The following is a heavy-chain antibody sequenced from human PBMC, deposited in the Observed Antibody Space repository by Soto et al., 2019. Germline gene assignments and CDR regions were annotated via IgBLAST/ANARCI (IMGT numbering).Heavy chain of an antibody. CDR3: AREAGTTRYYGMDV. CDR2: IYSDGST. CDR1: GFTVNSNY. D-gene: IGHD1-7*01. Sequence: PGGSLRLSCAASGFTVNSNYMSWVRQAPGKGLEWVSVIYSDGSTYYADSVKGRFIISRDNSNNTLYLQMNSLRAEDTAVYYCAREAGTTRYYGMDVWGQGTTVTVSS. J-gene: IGHJ6*02. V-gene: IGHV3-66*01.